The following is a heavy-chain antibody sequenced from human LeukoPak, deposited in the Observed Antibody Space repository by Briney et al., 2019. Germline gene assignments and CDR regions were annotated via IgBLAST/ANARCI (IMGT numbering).Heavy chain of an antibody. Sequence: GESLKISCKGSGYSFTNYWIGRVRQMPGKGLEWMGIIYPGDSDTRYSPSFQGQVTISADKSINTAYLQWSSLKASDTAIYYCARRDASNFDYWGQGTLVTVSS. V-gene: IGHV5-51*01. J-gene: IGHJ4*02. CDR2: IYPGDSDT. D-gene: IGHD5-24*01. CDR1: GYSFTNYW. CDR3: ARRDASNFDY.